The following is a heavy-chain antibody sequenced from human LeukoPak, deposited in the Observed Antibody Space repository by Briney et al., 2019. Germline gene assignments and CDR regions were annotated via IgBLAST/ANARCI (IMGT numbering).Heavy chain of an antibody. V-gene: IGHV6-1*01. CDR2: TYYRSKWYN. CDR1: GDSVSSNSAA. Sequence: PSQTLSLTCAISGDSVSSNSAAWNWIRQSPSRGLEWLGRTYYRSKWYNDYAVSVKSRITINPDTSKNQFSLQLNSVTPEDTAAYYCARLRGEDIVVVVAENDAFDIWGQGTMVTVSS. J-gene: IGHJ3*02. D-gene: IGHD2-15*01. CDR3: ARLRGEDIVVVVAENDAFDI.